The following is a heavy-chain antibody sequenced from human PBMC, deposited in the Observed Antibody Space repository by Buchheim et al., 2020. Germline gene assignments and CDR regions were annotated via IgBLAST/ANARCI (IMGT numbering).Heavy chain of an antibody. CDR3: ARTSSFDY. J-gene: IGHJ4*02. CDR2: INPDSGGT. V-gene: IGHV1-2*02. Sequence: QVQLVQSGAEVKKPGASVKVSCKASGFTLTGYYMHWVRQAPGQGLEWMGWINPDSGGTNYAQKFQGRVTMTRDTHIHTAYMGLSSLTSDDSAVYYCARTSSFDYWGQGTL. CDR1: GFTLTGYY.